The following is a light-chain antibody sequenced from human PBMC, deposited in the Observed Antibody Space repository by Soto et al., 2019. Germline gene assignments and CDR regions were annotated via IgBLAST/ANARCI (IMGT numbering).Light chain of an antibody. V-gene: IGKV3-15*01. CDR2: GGS. CDR1: QSVGSS. Sequence: EIVMTQSPDTLSVSPGERATLSCRASQSVGSSLAWYQQKPGQAPRRLIFGGSTRATGIPARFSGSGSGTEFNLTISSMRSEDFAISFCQQYHNWPADRTFGQGTKVEIK. CDR3: QQYHNWPADRT. J-gene: IGKJ1*01.